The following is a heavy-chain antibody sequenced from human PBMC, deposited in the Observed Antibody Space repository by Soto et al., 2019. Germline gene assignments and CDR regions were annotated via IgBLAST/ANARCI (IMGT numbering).Heavy chain of an antibody. J-gene: IGHJ4*02. V-gene: IGHV4-59*01. CDR3: ARQAPYGDYSYYFDY. CDR1: GGSICSYY. D-gene: IGHD4-17*01. Sequence: PSETLSLTCTVSGGSICSYYWSWIRQPPGKGLEWIGYIYYSGSTNYNPSLKSRVTISVDTSKNQFSLKLSSVTAADTAVYYCARQAPYGDYSYYFDYWGQGTLVTVSS. CDR2: IYYSGST.